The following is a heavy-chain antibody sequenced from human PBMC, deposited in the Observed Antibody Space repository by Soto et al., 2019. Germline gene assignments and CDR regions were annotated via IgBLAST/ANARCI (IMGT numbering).Heavy chain of an antibody. Sequence: EVQVLESGGGLVQPGGPLRLSCTTSQFIFSAYGLTWLRQAPGERLEWVSSIIGNGGTAYADSVRGRFSISRDNSKNTLYLRMDSLRVEDTAVYYCTRDPNGDHIGAFAFWGQGMLVTVSS. CDR1: QFIFSAYG. D-gene: IGHD4-17*01. CDR3: TRDPNGDHIGAFAF. J-gene: IGHJ3*01. V-gene: IGHV3-23*01. CDR2: IIGNGGT.